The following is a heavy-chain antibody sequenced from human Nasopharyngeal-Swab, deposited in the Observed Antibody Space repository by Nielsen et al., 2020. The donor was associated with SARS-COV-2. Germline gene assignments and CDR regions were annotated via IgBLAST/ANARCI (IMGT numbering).Heavy chain of an antibody. CDR2: IFSNDEK. V-gene: IGHV2-26*01. CDR3: ARISSLYYYYMDV. Sequence: WIRQPPGKALEWLAHIFSNDEKSYSTSLKSRLTIFKDTSKSQVVLTMTNMDPVDTATYYCARISSLYYYYMDVWGKGTTVTVSS. J-gene: IGHJ6*03.